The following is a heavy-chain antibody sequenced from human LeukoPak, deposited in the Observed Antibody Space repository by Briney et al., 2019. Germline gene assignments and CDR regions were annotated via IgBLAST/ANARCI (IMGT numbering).Heavy chain of an antibody. D-gene: IGHD1-26*01. CDR1: GYTFTGYY. CDR3: ARTPQWELLNWFDP. CDR2: INPNSGGT. Sequence: GASVKVSCKASGYTFTGYYVHWVRQAPGQGLEWMGWINPNSGGTDFAQKFQGRVTMTRDTSISTAYMELSRLRSDDRAVYYCARTPQWELLNWFDPWGQGTLVTVSS. J-gene: IGHJ5*02. V-gene: IGHV1-2*02.